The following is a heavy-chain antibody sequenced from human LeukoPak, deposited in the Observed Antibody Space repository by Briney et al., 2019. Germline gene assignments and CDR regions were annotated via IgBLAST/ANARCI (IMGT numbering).Heavy chain of an antibody. V-gene: IGHV3-21*01. CDR1: EFTFSSDT. Sequence: PGGSLRLSCAASEFTFSSDTMNWVRQAPGKGLEWVSCISSRSGYLYYADSVKGRFTISRDNAKNSLSLQMNSLRVEDTAVFYCARDGFVGAADYWGQGTLVTVSS. J-gene: IGHJ4*02. CDR3: ARDGFVGAADY. D-gene: IGHD6-13*01. CDR2: ISSRSGYL.